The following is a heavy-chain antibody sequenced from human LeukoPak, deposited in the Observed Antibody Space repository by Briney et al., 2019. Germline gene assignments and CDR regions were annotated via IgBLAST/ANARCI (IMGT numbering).Heavy chain of an antibody. CDR3: AKAQLAYYYDSSGYYILDY. CDR1: GFTFSSYW. Sequence: GRSLRLSCAASGFTFSSYWMSWVRQAPGKGLEWVAVISYDGSNKYYADSVKGRFTISRDNSKNTLYLQMNSLRAEDTAVYYCAKAQLAYYYDSSGYYILDYWGQGTLVTVSS. CDR2: ISYDGSNK. J-gene: IGHJ4*02. D-gene: IGHD3-22*01. V-gene: IGHV3-30*18.